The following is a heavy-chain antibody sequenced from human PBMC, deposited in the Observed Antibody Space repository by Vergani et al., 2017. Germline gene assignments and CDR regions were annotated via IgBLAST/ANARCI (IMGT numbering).Heavy chain of an antibody. CDR3: TKGSRGYTGYFLDY. CDR1: GFTFRNYA. CDR2: ISDNGGTT. D-gene: IGHD5-12*01. J-gene: IGHJ4*02. Sequence: EVQLLESGGGLAQPGGSLRLSCAASGFTFRNYAMTWVRQAPGKGLEWVSIISDNGGTTYYADSVKGRFIISRDNSKNTLHLQMNSLRADDTAVYYCTKGSRGYTGYFLDYWGQGAMATVSS. V-gene: IGHV3-23*01.